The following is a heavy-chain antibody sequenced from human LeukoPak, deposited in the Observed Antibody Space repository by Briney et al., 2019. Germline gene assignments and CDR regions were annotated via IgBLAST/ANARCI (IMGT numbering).Heavy chain of an antibody. V-gene: IGHV3-48*04. Sequence: GGSLRLSCAASGFTFSSYSMNWVRQAPGKGLEWVSYISSSGSTIYYADSVKGRFTISRDNAKNSLYLQMNSLRAEDTAVYYCARYKAAAWGSTDVWGKGTTVTISS. CDR3: ARYKAAAWGSTDV. CDR2: ISSSGSTI. D-gene: IGHD6-13*01. CDR1: GFTFSSYS. J-gene: IGHJ6*04.